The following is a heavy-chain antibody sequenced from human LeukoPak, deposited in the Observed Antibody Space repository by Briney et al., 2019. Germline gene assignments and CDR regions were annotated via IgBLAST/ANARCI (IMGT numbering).Heavy chain of an antibody. CDR3: ARDGYYYDSSG. D-gene: IGHD3-22*01. CDR2: IIPIFGTA. CDR1: GGTFSSYA. Sequence: GASVKVSCKDSGGTFSSYAISWVRQAPGQGLEWMGRIIPIFGTANYAQKFQGRVTITTDESTSTAYMELSSLRSEDTAVYYCARDGYYYDSSGWGQGTLVTVSS. J-gene: IGHJ4*02. V-gene: IGHV1-69*05.